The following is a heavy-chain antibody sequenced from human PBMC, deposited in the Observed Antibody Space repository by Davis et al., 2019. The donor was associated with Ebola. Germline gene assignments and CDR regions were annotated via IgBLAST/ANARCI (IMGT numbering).Heavy chain of an antibody. J-gene: IGHJ6*02. CDR3: ARHITTWGYYYYGMDV. V-gene: IGHV4-59*08. Sequence: MPSETLSLTCTVSGGSISSYYCSWIRQPPGKGLEWLGYIYYSGSTNYNPSLKSRVTISVDTSKNQFSLKLSSVTAADTAVYYCARHITTWGYYYYGMDVWGQGTTVTVSS. D-gene: IGHD3-3*01. CDR1: GGSISSYY. CDR2: IYYSGST.